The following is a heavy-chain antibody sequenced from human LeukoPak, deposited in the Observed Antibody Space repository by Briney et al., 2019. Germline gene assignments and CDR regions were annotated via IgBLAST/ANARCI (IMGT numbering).Heavy chain of an antibody. CDR3: AKDFGGSDYDWYFDL. CDR2: ITSSGNTT. CDR1: GLTFSFYA. J-gene: IGHJ2*01. D-gene: IGHD1-26*01. V-gene: IGHV3-23*01. Sequence: GGSLRVSCAASGLTFSFYAMSWVRQAPGKGLEWVAGITSSGNTTYYADPVKGRFTISRDNSRNILYPQMNSLRAEDTAIYYCAKDFGGSDYDWYFDLWGRGTVVTVSS.